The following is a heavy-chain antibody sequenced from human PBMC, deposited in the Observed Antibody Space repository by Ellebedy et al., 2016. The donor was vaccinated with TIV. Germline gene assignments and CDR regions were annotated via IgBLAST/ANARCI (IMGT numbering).Heavy chain of an antibody. CDR2: IKQDGSEK. V-gene: IGHV3-7*01. J-gene: IGHJ4*02. D-gene: IGHD3-10*01. Sequence: GGSLRLSCAASGFTFSIYWMSWVRQAPGKGLECVANIKQDGSEKSYVDSVKGRFTISRDNAKNSLYLQMNSLRAEDTALYYCTRAKAGTGSSDYWGQGTLVTVSS. CDR1: GFTFSIYW. CDR3: TRAKAGTGSSDY.